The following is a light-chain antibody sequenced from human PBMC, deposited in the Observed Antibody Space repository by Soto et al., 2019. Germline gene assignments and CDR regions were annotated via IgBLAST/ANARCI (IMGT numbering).Light chain of an antibody. J-gene: IGLJ1*01. CDR1: SSDVGGYNY. CDR3: SSYTSSSTLV. V-gene: IGLV2-14*01. Sequence: QSVLTQPASVYGSPGQSITISCTGTSSDVGGYNYVSWCQQHPGKAPKLMIYDVSNRPSGVSNRFSGSKSGNSASLTISGLQAEDEADYYCSSYTSSSTLVFGTGTKVTVL. CDR2: DVS.